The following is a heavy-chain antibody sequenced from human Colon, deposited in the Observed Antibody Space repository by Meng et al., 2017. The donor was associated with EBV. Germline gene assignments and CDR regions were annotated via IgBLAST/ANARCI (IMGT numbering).Heavy chain of an antibody. CDR1: GGSISSGNF. D-gene: IGHD6-25*01. CDR3: ARHSGYNQGY. Sequence: QVHRQDVGPRLRKPSGTLSLTGAVAGGSISSGNFLSWVRQPPGKGLEWVGQIYDTGGANYNPSLQSRVTISVDKSKNQFSLNLNSVTAADTAVYYCARHSGYNQGYWGQGTLVTVSS. V-gene: IGHV4-4*02. CDR2: IYDTGGA. J-gene: IGHJ4*02.